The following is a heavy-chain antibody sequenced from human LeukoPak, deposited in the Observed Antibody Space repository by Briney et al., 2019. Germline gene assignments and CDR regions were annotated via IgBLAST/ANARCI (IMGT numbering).Heavy chain of an antibody. CDR1: GASISSYQ. CDR2: IYSSGST. Sequence: SETLSLTCTVSGASISSYQWSWIRQPAGRGLEWIGRIYSSGSTNYNPSLKSRVTMSVDTSKNQFSLKLSSVTAADTAVYYCAREGYCSGGTCLNWFDPWGQGTLVTVSS. D-gene: IGHD2-15*01. V-gene: IGHV4-4*07. CDR3: AREGYCSGGTCLNWFDP. J-gene: IGHJ5*02.